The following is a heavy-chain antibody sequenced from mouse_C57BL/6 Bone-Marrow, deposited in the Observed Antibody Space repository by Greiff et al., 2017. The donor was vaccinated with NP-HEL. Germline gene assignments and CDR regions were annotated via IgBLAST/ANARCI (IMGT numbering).Heavy chain of an antibody. V-gene: IGHV3-8*01. CDR3: ARSPVWLRRNYYAMDY. Sequence: EVQLQESGPGLAKPSQTLSLTCSVTGYSITSDYWNWIRKFPGNKLEYMGYISYSGSTYYTPSLKSRISITRDTSKNQYYLQLNSVTTEDTATYYCARSPVWLRRNYYAMDYWGQGTSVTVSS. CDR2: ISYSGST. J-gene: IGHJ4*01. D-gene: IGHD2-2*01. CDR1: GYSITSDY.